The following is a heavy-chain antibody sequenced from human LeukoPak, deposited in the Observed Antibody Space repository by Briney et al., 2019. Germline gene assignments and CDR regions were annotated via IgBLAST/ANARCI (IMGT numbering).Heavy chain of an antibody. Sequence: SETLSLTCTVSGGSISSYYWSWIRQPPGKGLEWIGYIYYSGSTNYNPSLKSRVTISVDTSKNQFSLKLSSVTAADTAVYYCARGPGNYDILTGYYRSYYYYGMDVWGQGTTVTVSS. J-gene: IGHJ6*02. CDR2: IYYSGST. V-gene: IGHV4-59*12. CDR1: GGSISSYY. CDR3: ARGPGNYDILTGYYRSYYYYGMDV. D-gene: IGHD3-9*01.